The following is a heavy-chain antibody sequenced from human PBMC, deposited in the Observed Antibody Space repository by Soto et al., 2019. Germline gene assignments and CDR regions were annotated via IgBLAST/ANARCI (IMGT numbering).Heavy chain of an antibody. CDR2: IHYSGTT. J-gene: IGHJ4*02. CDR1: GGSMRNYF. CDR3: AAGEASSRNLAPYYLDS. V-gene: IGHV4-59*01. Sequence: SETLSLTCTVSGGSMRNYFWTWIRQPPGKGLEWIGYIHYSGTTSFFPSYNPSLRSRVTISEDTSKNQFSLKLLSVTTADTAVYFCAAGEASSRNLAPYYLDSWGQGALVTVSS. D-gene: IGHD6-13*01.